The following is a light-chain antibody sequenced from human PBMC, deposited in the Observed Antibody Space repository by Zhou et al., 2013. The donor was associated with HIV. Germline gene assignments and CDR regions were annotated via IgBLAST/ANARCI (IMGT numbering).Light chain of an antibody. CDR1: QSVTSTF. CDR3: QQYGSSFT. CDR2: DAS. Sequence: VVLTQSPGTLSLSPGERATLSCRASQSVTSTFLAWYQQKPGQSPRLLIYDASTRATGIPDRFSGRGSGTAFTLTISRLEPEDCAVYYCQQYGSSFTFGPGTKVDIK. J-gene: IGKJ3*01. V-gene: IGKV3-20*01.